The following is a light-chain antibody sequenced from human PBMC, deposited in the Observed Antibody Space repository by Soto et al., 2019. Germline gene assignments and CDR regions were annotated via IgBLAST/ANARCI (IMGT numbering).Light chain of an antibody. CDR1: QSVSSN. CDR2: GAS. Sequence: EIVMTQSPATLSVSPGERATLSCRASQSVSSNLAWYQQKPGQAPRLLIYGASTRASGIPDRFSGGGSGTDFTLTISRLEPEDFAVYYCQQYGSSPGTFGQGTKV. CDR3: QQYGSSPGT. J-gene: IGKJ1*01. V-gene: IGKV3-20*01.